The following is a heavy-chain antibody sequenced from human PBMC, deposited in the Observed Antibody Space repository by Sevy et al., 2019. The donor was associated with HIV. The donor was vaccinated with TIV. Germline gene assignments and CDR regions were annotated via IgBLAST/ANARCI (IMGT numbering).Heavy chain of an antibody. CDR2: ISGTGGRT. Sequence: GGSLRLSCVASGFTLNSYAMSWVRQAPGKGLEWISDISGTGGRTNYADSVMGRFTISRDNSKNTLYLQMNTLRAEDTAIYFCARDGYNWIPFDHWGQGTLVTVSS. CDR1: GFTLNSYA. D-gene: IGHD1-20*01. J-gene: IGHJ4*02. V-gene: IGHV3-23*01. CDR3: ARDGYNWIPFDH.